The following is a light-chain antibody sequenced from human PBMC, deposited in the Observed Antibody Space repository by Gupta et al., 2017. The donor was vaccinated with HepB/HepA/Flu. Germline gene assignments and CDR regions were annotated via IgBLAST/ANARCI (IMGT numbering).Light chain of an antibody. Sequence: RAASVGETVTITCRASQDISSDLAWFQQKPGEAPKLLIHAASSLQSGVPSRFSGSGSGTDFTLTISGLQPEDSATYYCHQYKSYPLTLGGGTKVEI. CDR2: AAS. CDR3: HQYKSYPLT. J-gene: IGKJ4*01. V-gene: IGKV1-16*01. CDR1: QDISSD.